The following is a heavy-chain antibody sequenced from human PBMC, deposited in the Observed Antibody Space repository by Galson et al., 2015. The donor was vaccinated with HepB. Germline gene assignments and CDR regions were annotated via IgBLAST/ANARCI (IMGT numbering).Heavy chain of an antibody. Sequence: CAASGFTFSSYGMHWVRQAPGKGLEWVAVIWYDGSNKYYADSVKGRFTISRDNSKNTLYLQMNSLRAEDTAVYYCARGGEYYDFWSGYDKAGFDYWGQGTLVTVSS. V-gene: IGHV3-33*08. J-gene: IGHJ4*02. CDR2: IWYDGSNK. D-gene: IGHD3-3*01. CDR3: ARGGEYYDFWSGYDKAGFDY. CDR1: GFTFSSYG.